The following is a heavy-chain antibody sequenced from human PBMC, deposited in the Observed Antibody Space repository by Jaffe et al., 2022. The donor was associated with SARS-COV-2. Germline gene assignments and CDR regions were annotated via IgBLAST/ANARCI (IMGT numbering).Heavy chain of an antibody. CDR1: GFTFSSYA. Sequence: QVQLVESGGGVVQPGRSLRLSCAASGFTFSSYAMHWVRQAPGKGLEWVAVISYDGSNKYYADSVKGRFTISRDNSKNTLYLQMNSLRAEDTAVYYCARDWGLYSGSYYGSLWDYWGQGTLVTVSS. CDR3: ARDWGLYSGSYYGSLWDY. J-gene: IGHJ4*02. D-gene: IGHD1-26*01. CDR2: ISYDGSNK. V-gene: IGHV3-30-3*01.